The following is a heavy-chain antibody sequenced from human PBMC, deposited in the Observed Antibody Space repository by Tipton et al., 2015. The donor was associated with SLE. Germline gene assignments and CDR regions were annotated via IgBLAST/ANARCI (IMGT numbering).Heavy chain of an antibody. J-gene: IGHJ4*02. D-gene: IGHD1-7*01. CDR2: IYYSGST. CDR3: ARGALGGTTNFDY. CDR1: GGSISSYY. Sequence: TLSLTCTVSGGSISSYYWSWIRQPPGKGLEWIGYIYYSGSTNYNPSLKSRVTISVDTSKNQFSLKLSSVTAADTAVYHCARGALGGTTNFDYWGQGTLVTVSS. V-gene: IGHV4-59*12.